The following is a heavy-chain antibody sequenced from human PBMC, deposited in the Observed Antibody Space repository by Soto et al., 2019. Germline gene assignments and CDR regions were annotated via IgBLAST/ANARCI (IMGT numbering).Heavy chain of an antibody. CDR1: GYSFTSYW. V-gene: IGHV5-51*01. CDR2: IYPGDSDT. J-gene: IGHJ6*03. Sequence: GESLKISCKGSGYSFTSYWIGWVRQMPGKGLEWMGIIYPGDSDTRYSPSFQGQVTISADKSISTAYLQWSSLKASDTAMYYCARHGSEPRHWVYYYFDMDVWGKGTTVTVSS. CDR3: ARHGSEPRHWVYYYFDMDV. D-gene: IGHD6-6*01.